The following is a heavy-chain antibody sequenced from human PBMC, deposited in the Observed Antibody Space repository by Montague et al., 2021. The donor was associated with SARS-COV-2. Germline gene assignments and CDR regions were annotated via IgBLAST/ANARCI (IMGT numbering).Heavy chain of an antibody. V-gene: IGHV4-39*01. Sequence: SETLSPTCTVSGDSVSSSDYYWGWIRQPPGKGLEWIGIVYYSGYTYYNPSVKGRVTISIDASKNQFSLKLNSLTATDTAIYHCARRRLREDYFDFWGQGTLVTVSS. CDR3: ARRRLREDYFDF. D-gene: IGHD4-17*01. CDR1: GDSVSSSDYY. J-gene: IGHJ4*02. CDR2: VYYSGYT.